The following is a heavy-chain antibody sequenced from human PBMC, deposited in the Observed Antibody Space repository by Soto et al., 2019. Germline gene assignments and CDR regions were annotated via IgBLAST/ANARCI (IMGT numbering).Heavy chain of an antibody. CDR2: ITTSSAYI. CDR1: GFTFNTYD. J-gene: IGHJ5*02. V-gene: IGHV3-21*01. CDR3: VRSGTARLLRHSWFDT. D-gene: IGHD2-21*01. Sequence: EVQLVESGEGLVKPGGSLRLSCAASGFTFNTYDMNWVRQAPGKGLEWVSSITTSSAYIYYADSLKGRITISRDNAKNSLFLQMNSLRAEDTAVYYCVRSGTARLLRHSWFDTWRQGTLVTVSS.